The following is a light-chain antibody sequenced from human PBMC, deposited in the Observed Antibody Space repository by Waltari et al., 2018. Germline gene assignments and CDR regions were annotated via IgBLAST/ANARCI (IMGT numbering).Light chain of an antibody. CDR2: AVT. V-gene: IGLV2-14*01. CDR3: SSFTSLRSVI. CDR1: TNTF. Sequence: QSALTQPASVSGSPGQSITITCTGTTNTFVSWYQLPPGTPPRLIISAVTYRPSGVPSRFSGSKSGDTASLTISGVQAEDEAHYYCSSFTSLRSVIFGGGTTLTVL. J-gene: IGLJ2*01.